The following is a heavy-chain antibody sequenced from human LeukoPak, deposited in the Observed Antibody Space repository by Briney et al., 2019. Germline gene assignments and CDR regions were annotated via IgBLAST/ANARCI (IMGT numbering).Heavy chain of an antibody. CDR3: ARFARPDFRYYYYYYMDV. Sequence: GGSLRLSCAASGFTFSSYSFNWVRQVPGKGLEWVSSITTTFCTYYTDSVKGRFTISRDNAKDSLYLQMISLRAEDTAVYYCARFARPDFRYYYYYYMDVWGKGTTVTVSS. CDR1: GFTFSSYS. V-gene: IGHV3-21*04. J-gene: IGHJ6*03. CDR2: ITTTFCT. D-gene: IGHD3-3*01.